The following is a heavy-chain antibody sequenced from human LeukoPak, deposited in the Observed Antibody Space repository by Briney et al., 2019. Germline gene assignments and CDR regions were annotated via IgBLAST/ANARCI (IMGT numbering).Heavy chain of an antibody. J-gene: IGHJ5*02. CDR3: ARRPGYCSSTSCQMPGWFDP. V-gene: IGHV4-34*01. CDR1: GGSFSGYY. Sequence: SETLSLTRAVYGGSFSGYYWSWIRQPPGKGLEWIGEINHSGSTNYNPSLKSRVTISVDTSKNQFSLKLSSVTAADTAVYYCARRPGYCSSTSCQMPGWFDPWGQGTLVTVSS. CDR2: INHSGST. D-gene: IGHD2-2*01.